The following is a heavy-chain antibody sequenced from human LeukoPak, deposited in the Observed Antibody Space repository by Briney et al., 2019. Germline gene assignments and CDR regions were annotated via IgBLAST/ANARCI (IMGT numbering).Heavy chain of an antibody. Sequence: QSGGSLRLSGAGSGFTFSSSEMHWVRQAPGKGPEWVSYISSRGSSIYYADSVKGRFTISRDNAKNSLYLQVNSLRAEDTAVYYCARPSTGWSAFVIWGQGTMVTVSS. CDR1: GFTFSSSE. CDR2: ISSRGSSI. V-gene: IGHV3-48*03. D-gene: IGHD6-19*01. J-gene: IGHJ3*02. CDR3: ARPSTGWSAFVI.